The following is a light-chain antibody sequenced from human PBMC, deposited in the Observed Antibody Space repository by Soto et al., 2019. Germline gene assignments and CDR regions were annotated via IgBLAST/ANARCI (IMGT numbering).Light chain of an antibody. V-gene: IGKV1-5*03. J-gene: IGKJ2*01. CDR3: QQYNIFPYT. Sequence: DIQMTQSPSTLSASVGDRVTITCRASQSISTWLAWYQQKPGKAPKLLIYKASSLESGVPSRFSGSGSGTEITLTISSLQPEDFATFYCQQYNIFPYTFGQGTKLEIK. CDR2: KAS. CDR1: QSISTW.